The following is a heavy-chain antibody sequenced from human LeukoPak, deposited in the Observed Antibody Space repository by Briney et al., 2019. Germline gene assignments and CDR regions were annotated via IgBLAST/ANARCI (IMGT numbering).Heavy chain of an antibody. D-gene: IGHD3-22*01. CDR1: GYTFTSYG. J-gene: IGHJ4*02. CDR2: ISAYNGNT. Sequence: ASVKVSCKASGYTFTSYGISWVRQAPGQGLEWMGGISAYNGNTNYAQKLQGRVTMTTDTSTSTAYMELRSLRSDDTAVYYCAREAYYYDSSGYGGPSFDYWGQGTLVTVSS. V-gene: IGHV1-18*01. CDR3: AREAYYYDSSGYGGPSFDY.